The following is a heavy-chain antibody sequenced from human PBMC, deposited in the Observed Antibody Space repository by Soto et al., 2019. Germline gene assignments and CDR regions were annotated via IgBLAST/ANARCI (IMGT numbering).Heavy chain of an antibody. D-gene: IGHD3-22*01. Sequence: EVQLVESGGGLVQPGGSLRLSCAASGFTFSSYSMNRVRQAPGKGLEWVSYISSSSRTIYYADSVKGRFTISRDNATMSLYLQTNSLRAEDTAVYYCAIDRCDYYDSSGYWRFDPWGQGALVTVSS. V-gene: IGHV3-48*01. CDR3: AIDRCDYYDSSGYWRFDP. CDR2: ISSSSRTI. J-gene: IGHJ5*02. CDR1: GFTFSSYS.